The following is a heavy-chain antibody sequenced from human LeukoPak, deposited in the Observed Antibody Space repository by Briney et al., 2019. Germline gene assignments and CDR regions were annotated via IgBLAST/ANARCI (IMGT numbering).Heavy chain of an antibody. D-gene: IGHD3-22*01. CDR3: ARHYYDSSGYYSSLDY. Sequence: GGSLRLSCAASGFTVSSNYMSWVRQAPGKGLEWVSVIYSGGSTYYADSVKGRFTISRDNSKNTLYLQMNSLRAEDTAVYYCARHYYDSSGYYSSLDYWGQGTLVTVSS. V-gene: IGHV3-66*04. J-gene: IGHJ4*02. CDR2: IYSGGST. CDR1: GFTVSSNY.